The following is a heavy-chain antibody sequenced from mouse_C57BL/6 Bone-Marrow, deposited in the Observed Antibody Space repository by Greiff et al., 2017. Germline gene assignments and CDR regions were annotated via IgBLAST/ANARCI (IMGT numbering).Heavy chain of an antibody. D-gene: IGHD2-3*01. CDR2: ISNGGGST. V-gene: IGHV5-12*01. Sequence: EVKLMESGGGLVQPGGSLKLSCAASGFTFSDYYMYWVRQTPEKRLEWVAYISNGGGSTYYPDTVKGRFTISRDNAKNTLYLQMSRLKSEDTAMYYCARHGYLNWYFDVWGTGTTVTVSS. J-gene: IGHJ1*03. CDR3: ARHGYLNWYFDV. CDR1: GFTFSDYY.